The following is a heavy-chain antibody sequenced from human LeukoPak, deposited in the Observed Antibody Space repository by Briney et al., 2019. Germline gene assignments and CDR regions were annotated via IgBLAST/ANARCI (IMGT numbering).Heavy chain of an antibody. CDR1: GGSISSYY. Sequence: SETLSLTCTVSGGSISSYYWSWIRQPAGKGLEWIGRIYTSGSTNYNPSLKSRVTMSVDTSKNQFSLKLSSVTAAHTAVYYCASDSTGYSSGWYAGQYYYYMDVWGKGTTVTVSS. J-gene: IGHJ6*03. CDR3: ASDSTGYSSGWYAGQYYYYMDV. CDR2: IYTSGST. V-gene: IGHV4-4*07. D-gene: IGHD6-19*01.